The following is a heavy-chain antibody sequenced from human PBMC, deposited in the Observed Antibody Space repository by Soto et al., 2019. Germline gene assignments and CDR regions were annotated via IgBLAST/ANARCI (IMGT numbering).Heavy chain of an antibody. Sequence: GGSLRLSCAASGFTFSSYGMHWVRQAPGKGLEWVAVIWYDGSNKYYADSVKGRFTISRDNSKNTLYLQMNSLRAEDTAVYYCARDFSLRLGELSPIDYWGQGTLVTVSS. CDR3: ARDFSLRLGELSPIDY. V-gene: IGHV3-33*01. J-gene: IGHJ4*02. CDR2: IWYDGSNK. CDR1: GFTFSSYG. D-gene: IGHD3-16*02.